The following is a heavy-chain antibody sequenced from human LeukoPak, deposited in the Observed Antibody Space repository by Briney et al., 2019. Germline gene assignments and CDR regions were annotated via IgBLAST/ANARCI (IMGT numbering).Heavy chain of an antibody. J-gene: IGHJ4*02. V-gene: IGHV3-74*01. Sequence: GGSLRLSCAASGFTFSSYWMHWSRQAPGKGLVWVSRIHSDGIGTSYADSVRGRFTISRDNAKNTLYLQMNSLRAEDTAVYYCARDQGSFDCWGQGTLVTVSS. CDR3: ARDQGSFDC. CDR1: GFTFSSYW. CDR2: IHSDGIGT.